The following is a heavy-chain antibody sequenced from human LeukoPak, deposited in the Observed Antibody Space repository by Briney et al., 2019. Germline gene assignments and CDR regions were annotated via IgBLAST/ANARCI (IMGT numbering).Heavy chain of an antibody. D-gene: IGHD3-22*01. V-gene: IGHV3-20*04. CDR2: INWNGGST. CDR3: ARGDRYYYDSSGYSDAFDI. CDR1: GFTFDDYG. J-gene: IGHJ3*02. Sequence: GGSLRLSCAASGFTFDDYGMSWVRQAPGKGLEWVSGINWNGGSTGYADSVKGRFTISRDNAKNSLYLQMNSLRAEDTALYYCARGDRYYYDSSGYSDAFDIWGQGTMVTVSS.